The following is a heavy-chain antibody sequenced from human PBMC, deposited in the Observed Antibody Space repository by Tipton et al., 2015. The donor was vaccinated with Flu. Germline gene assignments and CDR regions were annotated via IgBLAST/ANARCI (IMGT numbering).Heavy chain of an antibody. CDR2: IYPGDSNT. CDR3: ARLIYYVGDSLSAFDI. J-gene: IGHJ3*02. Sequence: QLVQSGAEVKKPGESLKITCMGSGYSFTNYWIGWVRQMPGKGLEWMGIIYPGDSNTIYSPSFQGQVTISADKSISTAYLQWSSLKASDTAMYYCARLIYYVGDSLSAFDIWGQGTMVTVSS. V-gene: IGHV5-51*01. D-gene: IGHD3-10*02. CDR1: GYSFTNYW.